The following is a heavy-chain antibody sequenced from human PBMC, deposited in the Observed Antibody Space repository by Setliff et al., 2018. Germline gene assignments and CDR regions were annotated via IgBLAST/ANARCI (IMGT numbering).Heavy chain of an antibody. J-gene: IGHJ5*02. V-gene: IGHV4-39*01. Sequence: NPSETLSLTCTVSGGSISSSSYYWGWIRQPPGKGLEWIGSIYYSGSTYYNPSLKGRVTISVDTSKNQFSLKLSSVTAADTAVYYCARQVSWFDPWGQGTLVTVSS. CDR3: ARQVSWFDP. CDR2: IYYSGST. CDR1: GGSISSSSYY.